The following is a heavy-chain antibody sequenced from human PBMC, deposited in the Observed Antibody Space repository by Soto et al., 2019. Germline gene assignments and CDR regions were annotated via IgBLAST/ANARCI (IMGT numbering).Heavy chain of an antibody. Sequence: GGSLRLSCAASGLTFNRYWMHWVRHAPGKGLVWVSHINTDGSNTSYADSVKGRFTISRDNAKSTLFLQMNSLRDEDTAVYYCAREFCSGGNCYTYYFDPWGQGIPVTVSS. D-gene: IGHD2-15*01. CDR2: INTDGSNT. CDR3: AREFCSGGNCYTYYFDP. J-gene: IGHJ5*02. CDR1: GLTFNRYW. V-gene: IGHV3-74*01.